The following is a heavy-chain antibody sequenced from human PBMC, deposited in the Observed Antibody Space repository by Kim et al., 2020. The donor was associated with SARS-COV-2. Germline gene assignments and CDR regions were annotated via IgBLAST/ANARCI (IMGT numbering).Heavy chain of an antibody. CDR2: MSGSGDAI. Sequence: GGSLRLSCEASGFTLGSYSMNWVRQAPGKGLEWVSYMSGSGDAIYYLDSVKGRFTISRDNAKNLMYLQMNSLRDEDTAAYYCTRSIGDCNAGRCYLEY. J-gene: IGHJ1*01. D-gene: IGHD3-10*01. CDR1: GFTLGSYS. V-gene: IGHV3-48*02. CDR3: TRSIGDCNAGRCYLEY.